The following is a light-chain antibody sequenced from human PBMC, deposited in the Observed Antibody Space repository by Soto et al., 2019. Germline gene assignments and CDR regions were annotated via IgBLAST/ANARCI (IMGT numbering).Light chain of an antibody. V-gene: IGKV3-11*01. CDR3: QQHAHWPLT. J-gene: IGKJ4*01. Sequence: IGLTQSPATLSLSPGERATLSCRASQSVGNNLAWYQQKPGQAPGLLIYEASTRATGIPARFSGSGSGTDFTLTISSLEPEDFAVYYCQQHAHWPLTFGGGTKVDIK. CDR2: EAS. CDR1: QSVGNN.